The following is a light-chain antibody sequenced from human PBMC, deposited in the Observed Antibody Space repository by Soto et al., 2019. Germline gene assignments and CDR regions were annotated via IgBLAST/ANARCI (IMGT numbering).Light chain of an antibody. CDR1: QSVSSN. J-gene: IGKJ1*01. V-gene: IGKV3-15*01. CDR2: AS. Sequence: EIVMTQSPATLSVSPGERATLSCRASQSVSSNLAWYQQKPGQAPRLLIYASTRATGIPARFSGCGSGSELTLTISSLQSEDFAVYYCQKYNNWPPFGQGTKVEIK. CDR3: QKYNNWPP.